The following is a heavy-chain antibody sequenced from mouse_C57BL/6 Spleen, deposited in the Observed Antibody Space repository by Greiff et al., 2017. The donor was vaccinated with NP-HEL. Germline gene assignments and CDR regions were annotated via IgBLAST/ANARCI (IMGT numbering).Heavy chain of an antibody. CDR1: GYTFTSYG. Sequence: LXQAGAELARPGASVKLSCTASGYTFTSYGISWVKQRTGQGLEWIGEIYPRSGNTYYNEKFKGKATLTADKSSSTAYMELRSLTSEDSAVYFCARGVVATRYFDVWGTGTTVTVSS. CDR2: IYPRSGNT. V-gene: IGHV1-81*01. D-gene: IGHD1-1*01. CDR3: ARGVVATRYFDV. J-gene: IGHJ1*03.